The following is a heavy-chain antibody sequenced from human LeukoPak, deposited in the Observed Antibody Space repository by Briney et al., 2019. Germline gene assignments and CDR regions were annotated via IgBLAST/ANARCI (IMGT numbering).Heavy chain of an antibody. V-gene: IGHV4-59*12. CDR1: GGSISSYY. Sequence: SETLSLTCTVSGGSISSYYWSWIRQPPGKGLEWIGYIYYSGSTNYNPSLKSRVTMSVDTSKNQFSLKLSSVTAADTAVYYCARVSVSGYYYYYYMDVWGKGTTVTVSS. D-gene: IGHD1-26*01. J-gene: IGHJ6*03. CDR3: ARVSVSGYYYYYYMDV. CDR2: IYYSGST.